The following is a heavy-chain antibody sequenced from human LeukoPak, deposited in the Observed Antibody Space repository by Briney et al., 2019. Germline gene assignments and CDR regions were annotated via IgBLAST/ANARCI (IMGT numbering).Heavy chain of an antibody. CDR3: AKDRYGGDGDWYFDL. CDR2: ISGDGGST. CDR1: GFTFDCYY. Sequence: GGSLRLSCAASGFTFDCYYMHWVRHAPGKGLEWVSLISGDGGSTYYADSVKGRFTTSRDNSKNALYLQMNSLRTEDTAFYYCAKDRYGGDGDWYFDLWGRGTLVTVSS. V-gene: IGHV3-43*02. J-gene: IGHJ2*01. D-gene: IGHD3-16*01.